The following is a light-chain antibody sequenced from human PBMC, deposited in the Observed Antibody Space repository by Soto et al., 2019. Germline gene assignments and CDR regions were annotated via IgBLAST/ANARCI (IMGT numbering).Light chain of an antibody. Sequence: QSVLAQPASVSGSPGQSITISCTGTSSDVGSYNYVSWYQQHPGKAPKLMIYEVSYRPSGVSNRFSGSKSGNTASLTISGLQAEDEADYYCSSFTTTTTLVVFGGGTKLTVL. V-gene: IGLV2-14*01. CDR3: SSFTTTTTLVV. CDR2: EVS. CDR1: SSDVGSYNY. J-gene: IGLJ2*01.